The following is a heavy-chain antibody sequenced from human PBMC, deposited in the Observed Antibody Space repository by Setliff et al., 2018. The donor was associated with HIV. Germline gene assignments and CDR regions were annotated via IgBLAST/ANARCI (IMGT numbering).Heavy chain of an antibody. CDR1: GYSFIELP. CDR2: VDPENHET. Sequence: ASVKVSCKVSGYSFIELPMHWVQQVPGKGLEWMGRVDPENHETMYAERFQGRVTITADTSSDTAYMELNSLKSEDTAIYFCVAGTFSWGQGTLVTVSS. V-gene: IGHV1-24*01. J-gene: IGHJ5*02. D-gene: IGHD1-1*01. CDR3: VAGTFS.